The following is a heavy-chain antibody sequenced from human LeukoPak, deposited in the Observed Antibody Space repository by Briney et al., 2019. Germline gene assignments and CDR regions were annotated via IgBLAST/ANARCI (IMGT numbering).Heavy chain of an antibody. J-gene: IGHJ3*02. CDR3: AREEGVATATAFDI. Sequence: PGGSLRLSCTASGFTFNNYVMTWVRQAPGKGLEWVSSISSSSSYIYYADSVKGRFTISRDNAKNSLYLQMNSLRAEDTAVYYCAREEGVATATAFDIWGQGTMVTVSS. D-gene: IGHD5-12*01. V-gene: IGHV3-21*01. CDR2: ISSSSSYI. CDR1: GFTFNNYV.